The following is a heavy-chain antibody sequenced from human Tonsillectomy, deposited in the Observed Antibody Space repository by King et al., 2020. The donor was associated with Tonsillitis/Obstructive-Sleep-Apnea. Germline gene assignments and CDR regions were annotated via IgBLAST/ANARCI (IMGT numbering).Heavy chain of an antibody. D-gene: IGHD3-22*01. CDR1: GYTFTSYD. Sequence: QLVQSGAEVKKPGASVKVSCKASGYTFTSYDITWVRQAPGQGLEWMGWRRPNNGDTNYAQKLQGRVTMTSDTSTSTAYMELRSLRSDDTAVYYCARDYYDSSGYYHGYFQHWGQGTLVTVSS. V-gene: IGHV1-18*01. CDR2: RRPNNGDT. CDR3: ARDYYDSSGYYHGYFQH. J-gene: IGHJ1*01.